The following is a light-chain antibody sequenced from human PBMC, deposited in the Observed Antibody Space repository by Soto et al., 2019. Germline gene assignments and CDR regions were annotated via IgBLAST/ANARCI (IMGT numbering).Light chain of an antibody. J-gene: IGKJ4*01. CDR1: KNISNY. CDR3: EEANSSPRT. Sequence: IKLTQNAPYLFASGGDGDIVACRASKNISNYVNWYQQKPGKAPKLLIYAASTLQSGVPSRFSGSGLRTAFALTISCRQSGEFAIYYCEEANSSPRTFSGGTKVDIK. CDR2: AAS. V-gene: IGKV1-39*01.